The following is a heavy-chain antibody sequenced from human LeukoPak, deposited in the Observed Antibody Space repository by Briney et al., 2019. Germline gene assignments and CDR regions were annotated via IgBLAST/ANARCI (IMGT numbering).Heavy chain of an antibody. Sequence: GGSLRLSCAASGFTFSSYAMHWVRQAPGKGLEWVAVISYDGSNKYYADSVKGRITISRDNSKNTLYLQMNSLRAEDTALYYCARDIRDHFDYWGQGTLVTVSS. J-gene: IGHJ4*02. CDR3: ARDIRDHFDY. V-gene: IGHV3-30-3*01. CDR1: GFTFSSYA. CDR2: ISYDGSNK.